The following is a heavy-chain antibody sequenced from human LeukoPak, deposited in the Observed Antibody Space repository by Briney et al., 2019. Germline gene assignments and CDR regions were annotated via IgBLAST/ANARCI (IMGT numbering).Heavy chain of an antibody. CDR3: ARDRRPEGYYYYGMDV. Sequence: GGSLRLSCAASGFTFSSYWMHWVRQAPGKGLEWVSVIYSGGSTYYADSVKGRFTISRDNSKNTLYLQMNSLRAEDTAVYYCARDRRPEGYYYYGMDVWGQGTTVTVSS. CDR1: GFTFSSYW. V-gene: IGHV3-53*01. J-gene: IGHJ6*02. CDR2: IYSGGST. D-gene: IGHD1-1*01.